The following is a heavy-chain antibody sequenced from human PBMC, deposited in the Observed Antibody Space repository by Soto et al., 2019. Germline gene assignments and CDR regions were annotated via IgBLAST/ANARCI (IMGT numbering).Heavy chain of an antibody. CDR2: IYSGGST. CDR1: GFTVSSNY. J-gene: IGHJ5*02. CDR3: ARVSSSGWYFWFDP. V-gene: IGHV3-53*01. Sequence: GGSLRLACAASGFTVSSNYMSCVRQAPGKGLEWVSVIYSGGSTYYADSVKGRFTISRDNSKNTLYLQMNSLRAEDTAVYYCARVSSSGWYFWFDPWGQGTLVTVSS. D-gene: IGHD6-19*01.